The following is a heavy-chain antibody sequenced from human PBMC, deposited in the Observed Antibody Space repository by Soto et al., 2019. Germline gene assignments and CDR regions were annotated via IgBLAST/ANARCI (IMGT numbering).Heavy chain of an antibody. CDR1: GGSINSYF. CDR3: ARQSGGPYNWFDP. V-gene: IGHV4-59*08. CDR2: TYHSDGT. Sequence: SETLSLTCTVSGGSINSYFWSWIRQPPGKGLEWIGYTYHSDGTKYNPSLKSRVTISVDKSKNQFSLKLTSVTAADTAVYYCARQSGGPYNWFDPWGQGTLVTVS. J-gene: IGHJ5*02.